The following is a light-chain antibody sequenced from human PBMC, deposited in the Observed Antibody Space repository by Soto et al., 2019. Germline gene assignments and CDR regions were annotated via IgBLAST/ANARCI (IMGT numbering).Light chain of an antibody. CDR3: QQYGSSRVAT. CDR2: DTS. V-gene: IGKV3-20*01. J-gene: IGKJ1*01. Sequence: EIVMTQSPATLSVSPGERATLSCRARRSVGTNLAWYQQKPGQAPRLLIYDTSTRATAIPARFSGSGSGTDFTLTITRLEPQDFAMYYCQQYGSSRVATFGQGTKVDIK. CDR1: RSVGTN.